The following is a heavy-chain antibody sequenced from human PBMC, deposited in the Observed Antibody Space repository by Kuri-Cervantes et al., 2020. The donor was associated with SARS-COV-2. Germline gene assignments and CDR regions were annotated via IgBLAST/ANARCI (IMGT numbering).Heavy chain of an antibody. CDR3: ARGSNYDFWSGYSTFDY. D-gene: IGHD3-3*01. CDR2: IYYSGST. CDR1: DYSISSAYY. V-gene: IGHV4-59*01. J-gene: IGHJ4*02. Sequence: GSLRLSCVVSDYSISSAYYWSWIRQPPGKGLEWIGYIYYSGSTNYNPSLKSRVTISVDTSKNQFSLKLSSVTAAGTAVYYCARGSNYDFWSGYSTFDYWGQGTLVTVSS.